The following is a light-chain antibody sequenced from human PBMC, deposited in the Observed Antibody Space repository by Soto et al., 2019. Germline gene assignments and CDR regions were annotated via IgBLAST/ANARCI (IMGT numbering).Light chain of an antibody. Sequence: DIPMTQSPSTLSASVGDRVIITCRASQNIGTWLAWYQQNPGKAPKLLIYDASNLESGVPVRFSGSGSATEFTLTIVSLQPDDFATYFCRQYESYPLTFGGGPNVEIK. J-gene: IGKJ4*01. CDR3: RQYESYPLT. CDR2: DAS. CDR1: QNIGTW. V-gene: IGKV1-5*01.